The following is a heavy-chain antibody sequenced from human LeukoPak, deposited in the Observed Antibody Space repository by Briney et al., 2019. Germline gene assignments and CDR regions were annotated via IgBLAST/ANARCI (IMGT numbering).Heavy chain of an antibody. CDR3: ARQVVRGVIDY. CDR2: IYYSGST. D-gene: IGHD3-10*02. J-gene: IGHJ4*02. CDR1: GGSISSYY. V-gene: IGHV4-39*01. Sequence: PSETLSLTCTVSGGSISSYYWGWIRQPPGKGLEWIGSIYYSGSTYYNPSLKSRVTISVDTSKNQFSLKLSSVTAADTAAYYCARQVVRGVIDYWGQGTLVTVSS.